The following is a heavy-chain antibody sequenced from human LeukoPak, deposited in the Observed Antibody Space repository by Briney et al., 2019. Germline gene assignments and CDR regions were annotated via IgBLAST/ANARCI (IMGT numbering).Heavy chain of an antibody. CDR3: ARDFLTGYDSY. CDR1: GFTFSSYG. CDR2: ISYDGSNK. J-gene: IGHJ4*02. Sequence: GRSLRLSCAASGFTFSSYGMHWVRQAPGKGLEWVAVISYDGSNKYYADSVKGRFTISRDNSKNTLYLQMNSLRAEDTAVYYCARDFLTGYDSYWGQGTLVTVSS. V-gene: IGHV3-30*03. D-gene: IGHD5-12*01.